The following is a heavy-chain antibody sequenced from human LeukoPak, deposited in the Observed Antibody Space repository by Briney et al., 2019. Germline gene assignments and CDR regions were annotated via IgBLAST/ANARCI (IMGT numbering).Heavy chain of an antibody. J-gene: IGHJ4*02. Sequence: QTGGSLRLSCAASGFTFSTYTIHWVRQAPGKGLEWVAVISYDGSNKYYADSVKGRFTISRDTSKNTLSLQMNSLRAEDTAVYYCASLSLGHYWGQGTLVTVSS. CDR3: ASLSLGHY. CDR2: ISYDGSNK. CDR1: GFTFSTYT. V-gene: IGHV3-30*14. D-gene: IGHD6-6*01.